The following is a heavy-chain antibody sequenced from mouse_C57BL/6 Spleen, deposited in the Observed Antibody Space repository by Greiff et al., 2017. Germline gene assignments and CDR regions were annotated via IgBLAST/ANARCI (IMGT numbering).Heavy chain of an antibody. CDR1: GYTFTSYW. Sequence: QVQLQQPGAELVKPGASVKLSCKASGYTFTSYWMQWVKQRPGQGLEWIGEIDPSDSYTNYNQKFKGKATLTVDPTSSTAYMQLSSLTSEYSAVYYCARGDYYGSSYGFAYWGQGTLVTVSA. CDR2: IDPSDSYT. J-gene: IGHJ3*01. V-gene: IGHV1-50*01. CDR3: ARGDYYGSSYGFAY. D-gene: IGHD1-1*01.